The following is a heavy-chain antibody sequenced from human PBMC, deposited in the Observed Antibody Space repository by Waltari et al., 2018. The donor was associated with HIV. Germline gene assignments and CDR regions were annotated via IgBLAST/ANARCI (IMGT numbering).Heavy chain of an antibody. D-gene: IGHD4-17*01. J-gene: IGHJ6*02. CDR1: GGTFSAYA. Sequence: QGQLVQSGAEVKKPGSSVKVACKAAGGTFSAYAISWVRQAPGQRLEWMGGIIPILGSTHYAHTVQGRATLTAAECTSAASMELRSLRSADTAVYYCARRDSGDYVAYGMDVWGPGTTVTVSS. CDR2: IIPILGST. CDR3: ARRDSGDYVAYGMDV. V-gene: IGHV1-69*01.